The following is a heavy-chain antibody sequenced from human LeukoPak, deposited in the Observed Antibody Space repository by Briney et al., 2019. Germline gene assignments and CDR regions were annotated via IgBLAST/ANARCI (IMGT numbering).Heavy chain of an antibody. D-gene: IGHD2-21*02. CDR3: ARDWCGDCYKGYNWFDP. J-gene: IGHJ5*02. V-gene: IGHV4-59*02. CDR2: IYYGGST. Sequence: SETLSLTCTVSGGSVSSYYWSWIRQPPGKGLEWIGYIYYGGSTNYNPSLKSRVTMSVDTSKNQFSLKLSSVTAADTAVYYCARDWCGDCYKGYNWFDPWGQGTLVTVSS. CDR1: GGSVSSYY.